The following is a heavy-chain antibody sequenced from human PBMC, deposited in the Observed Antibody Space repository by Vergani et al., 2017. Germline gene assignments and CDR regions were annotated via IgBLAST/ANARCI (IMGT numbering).Heavy chain of an antibody. V-gene: IGHV3-74*01. CDR1: GFTVSSNY. D-gene: IGHD6-19*01. J-gene: IGHJ6*02. Sequence: EVQLVESGGGLVQPGGSLRLSCAASGFTVSSNYMSWVRQAPGKGLVWVSRINSDGSSTSYADSVKGRFTISRDNAKNTLYLQMNSLRAEDTAVYYCAREGGWYLRYYYYGMDVWGQGTTVTVSS. CDR3: AREGGWYLRYYYYGMDV. CDR2: INSDGSST.